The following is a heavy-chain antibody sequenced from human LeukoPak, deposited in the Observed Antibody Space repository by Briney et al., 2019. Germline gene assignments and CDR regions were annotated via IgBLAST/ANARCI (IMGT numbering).Heavy chain of an antibody. CDR2: IWYDGSNK. Sequence: SGGSLRLSCAASGFTFSSHGMHWVRQAPGKGLEWVAVIWYDGSNKYYADSVKGRFTISRDNSRNTLYLQMNSLRAEDTAVYYCARDPYYYDSSGYLSYWGQGTLVTISS. J-gene: IGHJ4*02. V-gene: IGHV3-33*01. D-gene: IGHD3-22*01. CDR1: GFTFSSHG. CDR3: ARDPYYYDSSGYLSY.